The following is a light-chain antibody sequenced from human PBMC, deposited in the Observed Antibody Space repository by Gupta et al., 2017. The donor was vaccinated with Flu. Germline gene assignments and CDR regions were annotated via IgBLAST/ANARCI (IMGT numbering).Light chain of an antibody. J-gene: IGLJ1*01. CDR1: SAVGAYTR. Sequence: SAVGAYTRGSCYSKAPGTAPKLGIDEANSRHSGVPGNFNRPSGVPGRFSGSKSGNTAFLTISGLQAEDEADYYCNSDTNSATRVFGTGTKVTVL. V-gene: IGLV2-18*02. CDR2: EAN. CDR3: NSDTNSATRV.